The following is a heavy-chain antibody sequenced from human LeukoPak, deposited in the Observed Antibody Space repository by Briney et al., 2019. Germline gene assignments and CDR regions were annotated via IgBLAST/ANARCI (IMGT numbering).Heavy chain of an antibody. J-gene: IGHJ4*02. CDR3: AKDAGYYYDSSELLDY. D-gene: IGHD3-22*01. CDR2: IRYDGSNK. CDR1: GFTFSSYG. V-gene: IGHV3-30*02. Sequence: PGGSLRLSCAASGFTFSSYGMHWVRQAPGKGLEWVAFIRYDGSNKYYADSVKGRFTISRDNSKNTLYLQMNSLRAEDTAVYYCAKDAGYYYDSSELLDYWGQGTLVTVSS.